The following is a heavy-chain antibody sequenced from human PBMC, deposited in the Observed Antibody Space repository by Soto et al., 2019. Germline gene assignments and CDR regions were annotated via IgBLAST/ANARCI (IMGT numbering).Heavy chain of an antibody. CDR1: GFTFSSYA. D-gene: IGHD1-1*01. J-gene: IGHJ6*02. CDR3: AKVLEPEAYYYCGMDV. CDR2: ISYDGSNK. Sequence: GGSLRLSCAASGFTFSSYAMHWVRQAPGKGLEWVAVISYDGSNKYYADSVKGRFTISRDNSKNTLYLQMNSLRAEDTAVYYCAKVLEPEAYYYCGMDVWGQGTTVTVSS. V-gene: IGHV3-30-3*01.